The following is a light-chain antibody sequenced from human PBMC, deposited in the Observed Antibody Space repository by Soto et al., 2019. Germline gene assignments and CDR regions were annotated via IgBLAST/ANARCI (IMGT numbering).Light chain of an antibody. CDR1: SSDVGGYNY. Sequence: QSALTQPASVSGSPGQSITISCTGTSSDVGGYNYVSWYQQHLGKAPKLMIYEVSNRPSGVSNRFSGSKSGNTASLTISGLQAEDEAEYYCSSYTSSRGVFGGGTKLTVL. V-gene: IGLV2-14*01. CDR3: SSYTSSRGV. CDR2: EVS. J-gene: IGLJ2*01.